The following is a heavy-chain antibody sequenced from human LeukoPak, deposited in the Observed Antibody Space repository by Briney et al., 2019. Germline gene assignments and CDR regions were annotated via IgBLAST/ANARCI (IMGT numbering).Heavy chain of an antibody. CDR2: IRYDGSNT. D-gene: IGHD3-10*01. J-gene: IGHJ4*02. V-gene: IGHV3-30*02. Sequence: PGGSLRLSCAASAFTFSSYGMHWVRQAPGKGLEWVAFIRYDGSNTYYADSVKGRFTISRDNSKNTLYLQMNSLRAEDTAVYYCARSLTMVRGYDYWGQGTLVTVSS. CDR1: AFTFSSYG. CDR3: ARSLTMVRGYDY.